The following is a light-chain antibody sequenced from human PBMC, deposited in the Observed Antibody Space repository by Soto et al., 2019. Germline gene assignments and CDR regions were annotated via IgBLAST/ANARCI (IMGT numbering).Light chain of an antibody. J-gene: IGKJ5*01. CDR3: QLYGISPH. Sequence: EIVLTQSPGTLSLSPGERATLSCRASQSVSSNYLAWYQQKPGQDPRLLIYGESSRATGIPDRFSGSGSGTDFTLTISRLEPEDFAVYYCQLYGISPHFGQGTRLEIK. V-gene: IGKV3-20*01. CDR2: GES. CDR1: QSVSSNY.